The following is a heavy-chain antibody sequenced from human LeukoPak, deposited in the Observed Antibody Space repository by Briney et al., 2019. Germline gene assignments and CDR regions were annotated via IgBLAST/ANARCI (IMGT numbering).Heavy chain of an antibody. J-gene: IGHJ4*02. V-gene: IGHV3-33*01. D-gene: IGHD5-12*01. CDR3: TRRGYDWGLFDY. Sequence: GGSLRLSCAASGFTFSSYGMHWVRQAPGKGLEWVAVIWYDGSNKYYADSVKGRFTISRDNSKNTLYLQMNSLRAEDTAVYYCTRRGYDWGLFDYWGQGTLVTVSS. CDR1: GFTFSSYG. CDR2: IWYDGSNK.